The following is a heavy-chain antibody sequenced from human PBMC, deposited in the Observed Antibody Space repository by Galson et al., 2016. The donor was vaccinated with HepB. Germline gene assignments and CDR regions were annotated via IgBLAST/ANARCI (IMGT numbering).Heavy chain of an antibody. CDR2: ISPNGVST. J-gene: IGHJ4*02. V-gene: IGHV1-46*01. Sequence: SCKASGYIFTSYFMHWVRQAPGQGLDWMGIISPNGVSTTSAQKFQGRVTMTWDTSTSTVYMELYRLRFEDTAVYYCARGRRWLLDYWGQGTLVTVSS. CDR1: GYIFTSYF. CDR3: ARGRRWLLDY. D-gene: IGHD5-24*01.